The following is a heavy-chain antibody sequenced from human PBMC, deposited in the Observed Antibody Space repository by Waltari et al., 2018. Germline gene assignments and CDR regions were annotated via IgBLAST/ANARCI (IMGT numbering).Heavy chain of an antibody. CDR3: VRDYADF. CDR1: GFTFTSYA. Sequence: QVQLVESGGGVVQPGSSLRLSCAASGFTFTSYAMHWVRQAPGKGLEWVGVVTYDDINKVYAESVKGRFTISRDDSKNTVYLQMDSLRAEDTAVYFCVRDYADFWGQGTRVTVSS. V-gene: IGHV3-30*04. CDR2: VTYDDINK. J-gene: IGHJ4*02. D-gene: IGHD2-2*01.